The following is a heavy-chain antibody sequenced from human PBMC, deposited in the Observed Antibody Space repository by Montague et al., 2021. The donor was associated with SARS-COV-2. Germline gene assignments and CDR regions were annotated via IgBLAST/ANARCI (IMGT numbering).Heavy chain of an antibody. Sequence: SLRLSCAASGFTFSSYAIHWVRQAPGKGLEWVAIISYDGINKYYADSVRGRFSISRDNSKNTLYLQMSSLRAEDTAVYYCARPFGGSYYGAFDLWGQGTLLTVSS. V-gene: IGHV3-30-3*01. D-gene: IGHD1-26*01. CDR2: ISYDGINK. CDR3: ARPFGGSYYGAFDL. J-gene: IGHJ4*02. CDR1: GFTFSSYA.